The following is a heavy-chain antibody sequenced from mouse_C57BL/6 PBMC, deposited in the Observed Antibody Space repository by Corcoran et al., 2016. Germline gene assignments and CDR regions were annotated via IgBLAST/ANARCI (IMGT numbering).Heavy chain of an antibody. CDR3: ARSSMVTRRNAMDY. CDR1: GYTFTDYY. Sequence: EVQLQQSGPELVKPGASVKISCKASGYTFTDYYMNWVKQSHGKSLEWIGDINPNNGGTSYNQKFKGKATLTVDKSSSTAYMELRSLTSEDSAVYYCARSSMVTRRNAMDYWGQGTSVTVSS. D-gene: IGHD2-2*01. CDR2: INPNNGGT. V-gene: IGHV1-26*01. J-gene: IGHJ4*01.